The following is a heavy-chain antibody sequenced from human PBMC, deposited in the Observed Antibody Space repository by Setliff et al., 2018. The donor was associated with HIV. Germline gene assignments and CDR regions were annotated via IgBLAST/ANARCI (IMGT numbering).Heavy chain of an antibody. V-gene: IGHV4-34*01. CDR2: INHSGST. J-gene: IGHJ6*03. CDR3: ARVRPSPGCSGGSCFPKYYYYYMDV. Sequence: NPSETLSLTCAVYGGSFSGYYWSWIRQPPGKGLEWIGEINHSGSTNYNPSLKSRVTISVDTSKNQFSLKLSSVTAADTAVYYCARVRPSPGCSGGSCFPKYYYYYMDVWGKGTTVTVSS. CDR1: GGSFSGYY. D-gene: IGHD2-15*01.